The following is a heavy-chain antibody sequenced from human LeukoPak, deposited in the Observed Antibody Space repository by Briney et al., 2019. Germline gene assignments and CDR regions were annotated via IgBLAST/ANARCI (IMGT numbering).Heavy chain of an antibody. CDR3: ARGLWFGELSGGY. V-gene: IGHV3-7*04. Sequence: GGSLRLSCATSGFIFSNYWMSWVRQAPGKGLEWVANIKQDGSETYYVDSVKGRFTISRDDAKNSLYLQMNSLRAEDTAVYYCARGLWFGELSGGYWGQGTLVTVSS. J-gene: IGHJ4*02. CDR2: IKQDGSET. CDR1: GFIFSNYW. D-gene: IGHD3-10*01.